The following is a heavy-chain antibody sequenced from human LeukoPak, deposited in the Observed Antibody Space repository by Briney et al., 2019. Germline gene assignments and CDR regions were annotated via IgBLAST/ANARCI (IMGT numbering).Heavy chain of an antibody. D-gene: IGHD1-1*01. Sequence: PGGSLRLSCVASAFTFSSYGMSWVRHAPGKGLEWVSGIGTSGSSRYYADSVKGRFTISRDNSKNTLYLQMNSLRAEDTAIYYCAKAPAGPEYSDNWKFGYNWFDPWGQGTLVTVSS. CDR3: AKAPAGPEYSDNWKFGYNWFDP. CDR2: IGTSGSSR. V-gene: IGHV3-23*01. CDR1: AFTFSSYG. J-gene: IGHJ5*02.